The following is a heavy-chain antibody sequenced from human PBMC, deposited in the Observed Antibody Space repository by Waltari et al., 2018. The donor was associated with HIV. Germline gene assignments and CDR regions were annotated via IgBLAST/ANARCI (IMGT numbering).Heavy chain of an antibody. J-gene: IGHJ4*02. CDR1: GFLLGDHY. CDR2: ISAGDGDA. CDR3: ARAGLRGLIQDFDI. V-gene: IGHV1-46*01. D-gene: IGHD2-21*02. Sequence: QVQLIQPEIEIRKPGTSVRLSCRASGFLLGDHYMHWVRQGPRQTFEWMVIISAGDGDAHSAHKFQDRLTLTRDLFTGSIYMDLMSLKSDDTAVYFCARAGLRGLIQDFDIWGQGTQLIVSS.